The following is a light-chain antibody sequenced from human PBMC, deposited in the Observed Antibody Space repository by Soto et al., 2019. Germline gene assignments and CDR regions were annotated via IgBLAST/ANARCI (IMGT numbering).Light chain of an antibody. Sequence: EIVLTQSPATLSVSPGERVTLSCRASQSVSTSLAWYQQKPGQAPKVLIYDASNRAVGVPSRFSGSGSGTDFTLTISNLEPEDFAVYYCHQRRTWPPFTFGPGTKVD. V-gene: IGKV3-11*01. J-gene: IGKJ3*01. CDR3: HQRRTWPPFT. CDR1: QSVSTS. CDR2: DAS.